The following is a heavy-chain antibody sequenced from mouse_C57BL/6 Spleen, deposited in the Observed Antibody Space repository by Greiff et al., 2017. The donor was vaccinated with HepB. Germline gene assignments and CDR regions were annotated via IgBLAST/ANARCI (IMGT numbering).Heavy chain of an antibody. CDR2: IDPENGDT. J-gene: IGHJ2*01. CDR1: GFNIKDDY. CDR3: TTSDYYGSSLDY. Sequence: EVQVVESGAELVRPGASVKLSCTASGFNIKDDYMHWVKQRPEQGLEWIGWIDPENGDTEYASKFQGKATITADTSSNTAYLQLSSLTSEDTAVYYCTTSDYYGSSLDYWGQGTTLTVSS. V-gene: IGHV14-4*01. D-gene: IGHD1-1*01.